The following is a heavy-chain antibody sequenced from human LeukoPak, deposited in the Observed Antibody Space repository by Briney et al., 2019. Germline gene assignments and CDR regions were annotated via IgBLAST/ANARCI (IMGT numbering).Heavy chain of an antibody. CDR3: AKDPNYGDWGWFDH. D-gene: IGHD4-17*01. V-gene: IGHV3-30*02. Sequence: PGGSLRLSCAASGFTFSSYGMHWVRQAPGKGLEWVAFIRYDGSNKYYADSVKGRFTISRDNSKNTLYLQMNSLRAEDTAVYYCAKDPNYGDWGWFDHWGQGTLVTVSS. J-gene: IGHJ5*02. CDR2: IRYDGSNK. CDR1: GFTFSSYG.